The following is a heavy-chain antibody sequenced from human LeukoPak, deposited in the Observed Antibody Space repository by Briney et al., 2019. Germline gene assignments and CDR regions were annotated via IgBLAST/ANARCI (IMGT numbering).Heavy chain of an antibody. CDR1: GFTTTTFA. CDR3: ARAQGALDY. Sequence: PGGSLRLACAASGFTTTTFAVNWVRPAQGKGLEWGSGIGGGGTEYYAVSVKGRFIISSDSSQNLVHLQMNSLTVEDTAVYYCARAQGALDYWGEGALVTVSS. V-gene: IGHV3-23*01. D-gene: IGHD1-26*01. CDR2: IGGGGTE. J-gene: IGHJ4*02.